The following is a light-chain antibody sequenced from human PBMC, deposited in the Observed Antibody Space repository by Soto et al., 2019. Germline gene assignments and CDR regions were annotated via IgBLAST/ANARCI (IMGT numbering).Light chain of an antibody. V-gene: IGKV3-20*01. CDR3: QQYGSSPYT. J-gene: IGKJ2*01. CDR1: QSVSSSY. CDR2: GAS. Sequence: EIALTKSPGTLSLSPGEIATLSCRASQSVSSSYLAWYQQKPGQAPRLLIYGASSRATGIPDRFSGSGSGTDFTLTISRLETEDFAVYYCQQYGSSPYTFGQGTKLEIK.